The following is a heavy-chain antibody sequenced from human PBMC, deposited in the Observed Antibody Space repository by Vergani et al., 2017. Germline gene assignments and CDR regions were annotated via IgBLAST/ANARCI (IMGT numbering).Heavy chain of an antibody. CDR1: GMSISNNNYY. J-gene: IGHJ3*02. V-gene: IGHV4-39*01. Sequence: QLQLQESGPGLVKPSETLSLTCSLSGMSISNNNYYWGWIRQPPGKGLEWIGSIYDSRNNNYSPSLKSRVSISVDTSKNQFSLNLTSVTAADTAVYYCARHLRQLARNDVFDIWGHGTLVTVSS. CDR3: ARHLRQLARNDVFDI. CDR2: IYDSRNN. D-gene: IGHD6-6*01.